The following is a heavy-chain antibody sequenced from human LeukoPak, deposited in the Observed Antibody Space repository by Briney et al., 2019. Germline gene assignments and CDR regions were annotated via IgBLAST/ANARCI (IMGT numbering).Heavy chain of an antibody. D-gene: IGHD3-22*01. V-gene: IGHV1-2*06. CDR1: GYTFTGYY. CDR3: ARDRYYDSSGYYEYYYYYYMDV. CDR2: INPNSGST. Sequence: ASVKVSCKASGYTFTGYYMHWVRQAPGQGLEWMGRINPNSGSTNYAQKFQGRVTMTRDTSISTAYLELSRLRSDDTAVYYCARDRYYDSSGYYEYYYYYYMDVWGKGTTVTVSS. J-gene: IGHJ6*03.